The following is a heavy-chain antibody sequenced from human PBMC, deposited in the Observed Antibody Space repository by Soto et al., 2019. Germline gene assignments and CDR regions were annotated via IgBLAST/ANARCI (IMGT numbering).Heavy chain of an antibody. D-gene: IGHD3-9*01. CDR2: INQGGST. Sequence: SETLSLTCAVYGESFSNYYWSWIRQPPGKGLEWIGEINQGGSTTYNPSLKSRVTMSLDTSKNQYFLKLNSVTAADTAVYYCAPVRNFDKLFSLWGQGTPVTVSS. CDR1: GESFSNYY. V-gene: IGHV4-34*01. CDR3: APVRNFDKLFSL. J-gene: IGHJ4*02.